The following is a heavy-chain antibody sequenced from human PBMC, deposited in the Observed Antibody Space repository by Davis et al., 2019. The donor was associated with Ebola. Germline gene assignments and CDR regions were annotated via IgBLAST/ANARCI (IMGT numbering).Heavy chain of an antibody. V-gene: IGHV4-34*01. CDR2: INHSGST. CDR3: AREIGSGWYGNY. Sequence: PSETLSLTCAVYGGSFSGYYWSWIRQPPGKGLEWIGEINHSGSTKYNPSLKSRVTISTDTSKNQFSLKLRSVTAADTAVYYCAREIGSGWYGNYWGQGTLVTVSS. CDR1: GGSFSGYY. D-gene: IGHD6-19*01. J-gene: IGHJ4*02.